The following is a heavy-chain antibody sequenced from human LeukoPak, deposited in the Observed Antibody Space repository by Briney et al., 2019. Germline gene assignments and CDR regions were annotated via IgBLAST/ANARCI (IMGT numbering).Heavy chain of an antibody. CDR3: ARGVDIAGGYFDY. D-gene: IGHD1-26*01. CDR1: GGSVSSSDYY. CDR2: IYYSGST. V-gene: IGHV4-30-4*08. J-gene: IGHJ4*02. Sequence: SETLSLTCTVSGGSVSSSDYYWSRIRQPPGKGLEWIGYIYYSGSTYYNPSLKSRVTISVDTSKNQFSLKLSSVTAADTAVYYCARGVDIAGGYFDYWGQGTLVTVSS.